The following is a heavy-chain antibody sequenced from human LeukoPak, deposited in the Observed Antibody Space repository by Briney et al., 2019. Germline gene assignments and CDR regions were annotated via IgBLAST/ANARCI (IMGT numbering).Heavy chain of an antibody. CDR3: ARLNMIVVVIFDY. D-gene: IGHD3-22*01. CDR1: GYSISSGYY. V-gene: IGHV4-38-2*01. Sequence: PSETLSLTCAVSGYSISSGYYWGWIRQPPGKGLDWIGSIYHSGSTYYNPSLKSRVTISVDTSKNQFSLKLSSVTAADTAVYYCARLNMIVVVIFDYWGQGTLVTVSS. J-gene: IGHJ4*02. CDR2: IYHSGST.